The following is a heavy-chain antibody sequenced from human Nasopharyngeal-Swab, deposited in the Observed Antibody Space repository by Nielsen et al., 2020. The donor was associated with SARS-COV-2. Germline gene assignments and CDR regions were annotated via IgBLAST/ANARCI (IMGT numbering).Heavy chain of an antibody. V-gene: IGHV1-18*01. CDR2: ISAYNGNT. Sequence: WVRQAPGQGLEWMGWISAYNGNTNYAQKLQGRVTMTTDTSTSTAYMELRSLRSDDTAVYYCAREAGVVTLYGMDVWGQGTTVTVSS. D-gene: IGHD2-21*02. CDR3: AREAGVVTLYGMDV. J-gene: IGHJ6*02.